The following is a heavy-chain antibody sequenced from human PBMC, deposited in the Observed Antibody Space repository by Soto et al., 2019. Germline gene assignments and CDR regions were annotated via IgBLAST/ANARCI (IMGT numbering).Heavy chain of an antibody. Sequence: QVQLQESGPGLVKPSQTLSLTCTVSGGSISSGGYYWSWIRQHPGKGLEWIGYIYYSGSTYYNPSLKSRVNISVDTSKNQFSLKLRSVTAADTAVYYWARDRSMVRGDGIDYWGQGTLVTVSS. V-gene: IGHV4-31*03. J-gene: IGHJ4*02. CDR1: GGSISSGGYY. CDR3: ARDRSMVRGDGIDY. D-gene: IGHD3-10*01. CDR2: IYYSGST.